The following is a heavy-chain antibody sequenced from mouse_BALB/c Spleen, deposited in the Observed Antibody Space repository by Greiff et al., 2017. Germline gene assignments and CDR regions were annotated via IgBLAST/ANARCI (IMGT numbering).Heavy chain of an antibody. J-gene: IGHJ3*01. CDR2: INPYNDGT. D-gene: IGHD2-1*01. CDR1: GYTFTSYV. CDR3: ARDEDGNPFAY. V-gene: IGHV1-14*01. Sequence: QLQESGPELVKPGASVKMSCKASGYTFTSYVMHWVKQKPGQGLEWIGYINPYNDGTKYNEKFKGKATLTSDKSSSTAYMELSSLTSEDSAVYYCARDEDGNPFAYWGQGTLVTVSA.